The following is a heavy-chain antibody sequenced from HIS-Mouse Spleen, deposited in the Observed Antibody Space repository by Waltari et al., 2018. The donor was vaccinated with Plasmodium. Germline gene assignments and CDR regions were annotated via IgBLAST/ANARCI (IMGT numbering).Heavy chain of an antibody. V-gene: IGHV4-39*07. CDR2: IYYSGST. J-gene: IGHJ4*02. Sequence: QLQLQESGPGLVKPSETLSLTCTVSGGSISSSSYYSGWIRQPPGKGLGWIGSIYYSGSTYYNPSLKSRVTISVDTSKNQFSLKLSSVTAADTAVYYCARDRITGTSYFDYWGQGTLVTVSS. CDR3: ARDRITGTSYFDY. CDR1: GGSISSSSYY. D-gene: IGHD1-7*01.